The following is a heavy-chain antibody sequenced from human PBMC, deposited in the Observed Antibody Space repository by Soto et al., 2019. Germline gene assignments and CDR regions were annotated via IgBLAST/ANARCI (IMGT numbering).Heavy chain of an antibody. Sequence: GGSLRLSCAASGFTFSSYAMHWVRQAPGKGLEWVAVISYDGSNKYYADSVKGRFTISRDNSKNTLYLQMNSLRDEDTAVYYCAIDFDVVVVAAEYYYYYGMDVWGQGTTVTVSS. V-gene: IGHV3-30-3*01. CDR3: AIDFDVVVVAAEYYYYYGMDV. CDR1: GFTFSSYA. CDR2: ISYDGSNK. D-gene: IGHD2-15*01. J-gene: IGHJ6*02.